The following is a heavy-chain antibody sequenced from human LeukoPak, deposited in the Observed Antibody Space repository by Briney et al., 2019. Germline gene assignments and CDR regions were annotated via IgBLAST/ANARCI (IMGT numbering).Heavy chain of an antibody. CDR3: ARDQDPTMTN. V-gene: IGHV3-66*01. CDR1: GFTVSTNY. D-gene: IGHD5-18*01. CDR2: IYSSGGT. J-gene: IGHJ4*02. Sequence: GGSLRLSCAAPGFTVSTNYMSWVRQAPGKGLEWVSIIYSSGGTYYANSVKGRFTISRDNSKNTLYLQMNSLRAEDTAFYYCARDQDPTMTNWGQGTLVTVSS.